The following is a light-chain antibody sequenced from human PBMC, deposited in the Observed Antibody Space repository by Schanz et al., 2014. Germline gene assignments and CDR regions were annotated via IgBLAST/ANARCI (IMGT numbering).Light chain of an antibody. V-gene: IGLV2-14*02. CDR2: EAS. Sequence: QSVLTQPASVSGSPGQSITISCTGTSNDVGSSYLVSWYQHHPGKAPNLMIYEASKRPSGVPDRFSGSKSGNTASLTVSGLQAEDEADYYCSSYGGSHNYVFGTGTKLTVL. CDR3: SSYGGSHNYV. CDR1: SNDVGSSYL. J-gene: IGLJ1*01.